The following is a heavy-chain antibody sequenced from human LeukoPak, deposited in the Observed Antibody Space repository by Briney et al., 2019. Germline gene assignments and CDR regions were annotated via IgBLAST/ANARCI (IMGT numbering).Heavy chain of an antibody. CDR2: INTNTGNP. CDR1: GYTFTSYA. CDR3: ARESAPIWRDSSKTPH. V-gene: IGHV7-4-1*02. Sequence: ASVKVSCKASGYTFTSYAMNWVRQAPGQGLEWMGWINTNTGNPTYAQGFTGRFVFSLDTSVSTAYLQISSLKAEDTAVYYCARESAPIWRDSSKTPHWGQGTLVTVSS. J-gene: IGHJ4*02. D-gene: IGHD6-13*01.